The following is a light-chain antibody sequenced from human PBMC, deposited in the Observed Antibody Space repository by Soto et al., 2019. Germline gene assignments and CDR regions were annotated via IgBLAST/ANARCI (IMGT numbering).Light chain of an antibody. Sequence: EIVLTQSPGTLSLSPGERAPLSCRARQSVSSYLAWYQQKPGQAPRLLIYDASNRAIGIPARFSGSGSGTDFTLTISSLQPEDFAVYFXXXXXNWPRLTFGGGTKVDIK. CDR3: XXXXNWPRLT. CDR1: QSVSSY. CDR2: DAS. V-gene: IGKV3-11*01. J-gene: IGKJ4*01.